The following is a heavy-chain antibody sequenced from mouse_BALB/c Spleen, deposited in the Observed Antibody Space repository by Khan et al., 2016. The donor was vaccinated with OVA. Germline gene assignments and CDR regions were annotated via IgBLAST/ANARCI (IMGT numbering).Heavy chain of an antibody. Sequence: EVQLVESGPGLVKPSQTVSLTCTVTGISITTGNYRWSWIRQFPGNKLEWIGNIYYSGTISYNPSLTSRTTITRDTSKPLFFLEMNSLTAEDTATYYGARDYGILYWYFDVWGAGTTVTVSS. J-gene: IGHJ1*01. CDR2: IYYSGTI. CDR3: ARDYGILYWYFDV. D-gene: IGHD1-1*01. CDR1: GISITTGNYR. V-gene: IGHV3-5*02.